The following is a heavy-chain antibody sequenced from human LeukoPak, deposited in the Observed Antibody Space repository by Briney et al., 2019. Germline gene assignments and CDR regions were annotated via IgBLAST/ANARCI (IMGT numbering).Heavy chain of an antibody. V-gene: IGHV3-9*01. CDR3: TRVPSAAGPFDF. CDR2: ISWNSGSI. J-gene: IGHJ4*02. Sequence: GGSLRLSCAASGFTFDDYAMHWVRQAPGKGLEWVSGISWNSGSIGYADSVKGRFTISRDNPKNTLYLQMNNLRADDTAVYYCTRVPSAAGPFDFWGQGTLVTVSS. CDR1: GFTFDDYA. D-gene: IGHD6-13*01.